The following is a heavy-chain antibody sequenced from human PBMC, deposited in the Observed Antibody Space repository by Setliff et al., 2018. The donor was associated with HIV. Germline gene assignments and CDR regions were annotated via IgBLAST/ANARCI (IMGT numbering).Heavy chain of an antibody. CDR1: GGSISNNSYY. D-gene: IGHD3-10*01. CDR3: ARWHPPYGFWEEDY. V-gene: IGHV4-39*01. J-gene: IGHJ4*02. Sequence: PSETLSLTCTVSGGSISNNSYYWGWVRQPPGKGLELIGNLFYNGNTYYNPSLKSRVTISVDTSKNQFSLKLKSVTAADTAVYYCARWHPPYGFWEEDYWGQGTLVTVSS. CDR2: LFYNGNT.